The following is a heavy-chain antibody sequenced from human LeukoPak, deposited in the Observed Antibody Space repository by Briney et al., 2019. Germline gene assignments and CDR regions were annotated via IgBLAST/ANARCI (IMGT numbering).Heavy chain of an antibody. D-gene: IGHD6-19*01. Sequence: GSLRLSCAASGFAFDDYAMHWVRQAPGKGLEWVSAISGSGGSTYYADSVKGRFTISRDNSKNTLYLQMNSLRAEDTAVYYCAKVEIAVAEGQWWFDPWGQGTLVTVSS. CDR2: ISGSGGST. CDR3: AKVEIAVAEGQWWFDP. CDR1: GFAFDDYA. J-gene: IGHJ5*02. V-gene: IGHV3-23*01.